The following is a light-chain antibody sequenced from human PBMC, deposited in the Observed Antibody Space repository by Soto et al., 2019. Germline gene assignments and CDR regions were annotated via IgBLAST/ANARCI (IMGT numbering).Light chain of an antibody. J-gene: IGKJ1*01. CDR2: AAS. V-gene: IGKV1-39*01. CDR3: QQSYSTPPWT. Sequence: IEMTQSPSSLSASVGDRVTITCRVSQSIISYLNWYQQKPGKAPKLLIYAASSLQSGVPSRFSGSGSGTDFTLTISSLQPEDFATYYCQQSYSTPPWTFGQGTKVDIK. CDR1: QSIISY.